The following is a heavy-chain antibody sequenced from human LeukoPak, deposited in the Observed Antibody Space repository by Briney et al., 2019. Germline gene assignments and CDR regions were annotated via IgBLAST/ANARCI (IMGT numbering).Heavy chain of an antibody. CDR2: ISSSSSYI. D-gene: IGHD2-2*01. J-gene: IGHJ4*02. V-gene: IGHV3-21*01. CDR1: GFTFSSYS. Sequence: GGSLRLSCAASGFTFSSYSMNWVRQAPGKGLEWVSSISSSSSYIYYADSVKGRFTISRDNAKNSLYLQMNSLRAEDTAVYYCARVEYCSSTSCPWDYWGQGTLVTVSS. CDR3: ARVEYCSSTSCPWDY.